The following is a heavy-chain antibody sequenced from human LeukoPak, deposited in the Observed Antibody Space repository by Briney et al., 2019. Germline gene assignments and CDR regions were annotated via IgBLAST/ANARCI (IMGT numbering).Heavy chain of an antibody. D-gene: IGHD3-3*01. J-gene: IGHJ3*02. Sequence: GASVKVSCKASGYTFTSYYMHWVRQAPGQGLEWMGIINPSGGSTSYAQRFQGRVTMTRDTSTSTVYMELSSLRSEDTAVYYCARVGDLEVETYYDFWSGSWYAFDIWGQGTMVTVSS. V-gene: IGHV1-46*01. CDR1: GYTFTSYY. CDR3: ARVGDLEVETYYDFWSGSWYAFDI. CDR2: INPSGGST.